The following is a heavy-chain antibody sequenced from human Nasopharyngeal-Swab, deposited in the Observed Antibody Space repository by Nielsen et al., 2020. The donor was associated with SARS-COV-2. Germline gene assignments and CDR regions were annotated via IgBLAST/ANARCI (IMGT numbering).Heavy chain of an antibody. CDR2: IKQDGREI. CDR3: ATSGGSGWNRNVNWFDP. Sequence: VCEAPGRGLEWVSNIKQDGREIYYVDSVKGRFTISRDNAKNSLFLQMNTLRAENTAVYYCATSGGSGWNRNVNWFDPWGQGTLVTVSS. J-gene: IGHJ5*02. D-gene: IGHD6-19*01. V-gene: IGHV3-7*03.